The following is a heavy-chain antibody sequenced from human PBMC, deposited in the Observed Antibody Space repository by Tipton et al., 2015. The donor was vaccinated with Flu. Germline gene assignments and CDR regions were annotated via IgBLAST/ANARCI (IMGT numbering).Heavy chain of an antibody. CDR1: GGSVSSAGYY. CDR3: ARRDYSNYVSDPKNWFDP. D-gene: IGHD4-11*01. Sequence: TLSLTCTVSGGSVSSAGYYWTWIRQPPGKGLEWIGNIFHTGNTYHNPSLKSRVTISINTSKNQFSLKVFSVTAADTAVYYCARRDYSNYVSDPKNWFDPWGQGILVTVSS. CDR2: IFHTGNT. V-gene: IGHV4-61*08. J-gene: IGHJ5*02.